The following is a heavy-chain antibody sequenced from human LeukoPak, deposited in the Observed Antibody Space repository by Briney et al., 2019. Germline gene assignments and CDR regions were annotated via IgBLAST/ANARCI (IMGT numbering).Heavy chain of an antibody. V-gene: IGHV3-33*06. CDR3: AKVVQYTASTDTGLDY. D-gene: IGHD5-18*01. CDR1: GFIFSNYG. J-gene: IGHJ4*02. CDR2: IWYDGSYK. Sequence: PGGSLRLSCAASGFIFSNYGMHWVRQAPGKGLDWVAVIWYDGSYKYYADSVKGRFTISRDNSKNTLYLQMNSLRAEDTAIYYCAKVVQYTASTDTGLDYWGQGTLVTVSS.